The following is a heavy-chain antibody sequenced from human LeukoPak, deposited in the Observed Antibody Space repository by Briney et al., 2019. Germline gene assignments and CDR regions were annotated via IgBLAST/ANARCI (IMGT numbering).Heavy chain of an antibody. CDR3: ARRSYYYDSSGVDY. V-gene: IGHV3-33*01. CDR2: MLYDGSNE. CDR1: GFTFSTYG. Sequence: PGGSLRLSCAASGFTFSTYGMHWDRQAPGKGLEWVALMLYDGSNEYYAASVKGRFTISRDNSKNTLYLQMNSLRAEDTAVYYCARRSYYYDSSGVDYWGQGTLVTVSS. D-gene: IGHD3-22*01. J-gene: IGHJ4*02.